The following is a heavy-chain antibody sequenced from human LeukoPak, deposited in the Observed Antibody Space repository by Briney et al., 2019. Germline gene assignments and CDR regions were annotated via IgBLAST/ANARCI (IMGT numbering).Heavy chain of an antibody. Sequence: GGSLRLSCAASGFTVSSNYMSWVRQAPGKGLEWVSGIYSGGSTYYADSVKGRFTISRDNSKNTLYFQMNSLRAEDTAVYYCARDARELLQASYYYYYYGMDVWGQGTTVTVSS. CDR2: IYSGGST. V-gene: IGHV3-66*01. CDR1: GFTVSSNY. J-gene: IGHJ6*02. CDR3: ARDARELLQASYYYYYYGMDV. D-gene: IGHD1-26*01.